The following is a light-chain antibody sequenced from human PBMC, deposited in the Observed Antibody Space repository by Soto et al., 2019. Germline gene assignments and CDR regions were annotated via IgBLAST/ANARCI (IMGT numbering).Light chain of an antibody. V-gene: IGKV1-33*01. CDR2: DAS. J-gene: IGKJ4*01. CDR3: QQYHDLLLT. Sequence: DIQMTQSPSSLSASVGDRVTITCQARQDVSNYLNWYQQKPGKPPKLLIYDASNLEAGVPSRFSGNGSGTDFTIIISSVQTVDMSTYYCQQYHDLLLTFGGGTKVES. CDR1: QDVSNY.